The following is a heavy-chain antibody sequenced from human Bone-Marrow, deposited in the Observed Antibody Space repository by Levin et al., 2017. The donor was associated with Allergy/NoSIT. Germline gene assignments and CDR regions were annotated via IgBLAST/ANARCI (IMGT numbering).Heavy chain of an antibody. CDR1: GASVSSSTYY. V-gene: IGHV4-61*01. CDR2: IYHSGYT. Sequence: SQTLSLTCTVSGASVSSSTYYWTWIRQSPGKGLEWIGYIYHSGYTNDNPSLKSRVSISADTSNNQFSLKLNSVTAADTGIYYCARGSRYNWNFDYYYMDVWGKGTTVIVSS. J-gene: IGHJ6*03. D-gene: IGHD1-7*01. CDR3: ARGSRYNWNFDYYYMDV.